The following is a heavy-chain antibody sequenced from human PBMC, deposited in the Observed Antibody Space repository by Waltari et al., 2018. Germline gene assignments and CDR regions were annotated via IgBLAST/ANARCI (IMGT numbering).Heavy chain of an antibody. J-gene: IGHJ5*02. Sequence: YLVDSVKGRFTISRDNAKNSLYLQMNSLRAEDTAVYYCARDGSSWNNWFDPWGQGTLVTVSS. CDR3: ARDGSSWNNWFDP. V-gene: IGHV3-7*01. D-gene: IGHD6-13*01.